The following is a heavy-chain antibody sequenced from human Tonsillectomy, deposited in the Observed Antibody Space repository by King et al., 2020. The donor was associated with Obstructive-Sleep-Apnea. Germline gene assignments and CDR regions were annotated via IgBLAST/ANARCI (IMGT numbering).Heavy chain of an antibody. CDR2: ISYDGSNT. CDR3: AREDWNLDYGMDV. CDR1: GFTFSSYA. J-gene: IGHJ6*02. V-gene: IGHV3-30*04. Sequence: VQLVESGGGVVQPGRSLRLSCAASGFTFSSYAMHCVRQAQGKGLEWVAVISYDGSNTYYADSVKSRCTISRDNSKNTLYLQMNSLRAEDTAVYYCAREDWNLDYGMDVWGQGTTVTVSS. D-gene: IGHD1-1*01.